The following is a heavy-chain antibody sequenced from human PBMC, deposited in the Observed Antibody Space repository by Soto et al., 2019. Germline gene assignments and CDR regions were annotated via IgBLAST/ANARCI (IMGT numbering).Heavy chain of an antibody. J-gene: IGHJ5*02. CDR1: GGSSSSYY. Sequence: SETLSLTCTVSGGSSSSYYFSWIRQPPGKGLEWIGYIYESGSTNYNPSLKSRVSISVDTSKNQFSVKLDSVTAADTAVYYCARGPQALWFDPWGQGTLVTVSS. V-gene: IGHV4-59*08. CDR2: IYESGST. CDR3: ARGPQALWFDP.